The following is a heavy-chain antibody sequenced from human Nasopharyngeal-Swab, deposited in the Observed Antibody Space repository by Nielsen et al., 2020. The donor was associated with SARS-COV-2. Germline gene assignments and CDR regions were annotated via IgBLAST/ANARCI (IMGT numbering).Heavy chain of an antibody. CDR1: GSTFSSYA. J-gene: IGHJ6*03. CDR3: AKRVAGKYYYMDV. D-gene: IGHD3-10*01. CDR2: ISVNGAST. Sequence: GGSLRLSRAASGSTFSSYAMTWVRQAPGKGLEWVSSISVNGASTYYAGSVKGRFTISRDNSRNTLYLQLNSLRAEDTAIYYCAKRVAGKYYYMDVWGKGTTVTVSS. V-gene: IGHV3-23*01.